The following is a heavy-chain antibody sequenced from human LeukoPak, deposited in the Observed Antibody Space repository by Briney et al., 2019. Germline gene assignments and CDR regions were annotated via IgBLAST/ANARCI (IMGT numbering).Heavy chain of an antibody. CDR3: ARRKYYYDSSGDLDY. CDR2: IIPIFGTA. J-gene: IGHJ4*02. V-gene: IGHV1-69*13. CDR1: GGTFISYA. Sequence: SVKVSCKASGGTFISYAISWVRQAPGQGLEWMGGIIPIFGTANYAQKFQGRVTITADESTSTAYMELSSLRSEDTAVYYCARRKYYYDSSGDLDYWGQGTLVTVSS. D-gene: IGHD3-22*01.